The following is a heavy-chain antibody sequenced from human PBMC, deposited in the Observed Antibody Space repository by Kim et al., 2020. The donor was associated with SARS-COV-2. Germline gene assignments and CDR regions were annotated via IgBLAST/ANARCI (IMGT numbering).Heavy chain of an antibody. CDR3: ARTYSSGWPGIFDY. CDR1: GGSISSSSYY. Sequence: SETLSLTCTVSGGSISSSSYYWGWIRQPPGEGLEWIGSIYYSGSTYYNPSLKSRVTISVDTSKNQFSLKLSSVTAADTAVYYCARTYSSGWPGIFDYWG. CDR2: IYYSGST. V-gene: IGHV4-39*01. D-gene: IGHD6-19*01. J-gene: IGHJ4*01.